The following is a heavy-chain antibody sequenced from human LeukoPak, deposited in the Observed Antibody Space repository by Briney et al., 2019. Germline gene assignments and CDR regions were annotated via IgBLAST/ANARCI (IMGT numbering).Heavy chain of an antibody. D-gene: IGHD2-2*01. Sequence: AGGSLRLSCSVSGFTFSTYVMHWVRRAPGKGLEYVSAISSNGDNTYYADSVKGRFTISRDNSKNTLYLQMNSLRAEDTAVYYCARTLGYCSSTSCLRNWFDPWGQGTLVTVSS. CDR1: GFTFSTYV. V-gene: IGHV3-64*04. CDR3: ARTLGYCSSTSCLRNWFDP. J-gene: IGHJ5*02. CDR2: ISSNGDNT.